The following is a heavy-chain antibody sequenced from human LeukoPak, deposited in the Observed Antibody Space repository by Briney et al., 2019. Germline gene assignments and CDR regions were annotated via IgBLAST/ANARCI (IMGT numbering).Heavy chain of an antibody. V-gene: IGHV4-34*01. CDR1: GGSFSGYY. CDR2: INHSGST. CDR3: ARGEKNNWFDP. Sequence: SETLSLTCAVCGGSFSGYYWSLIRQPPGKGLEWIGEINHSGSTNYNPSLKSRVTISVDTSKNQFSLKLSSVTAADTAVYYCARGEKNNWFDPWGQGTLVTVSS. J-gene: IGHJ5*02.